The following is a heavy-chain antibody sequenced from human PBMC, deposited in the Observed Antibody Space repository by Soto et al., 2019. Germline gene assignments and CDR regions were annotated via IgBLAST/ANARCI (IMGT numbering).Heavy chain of an antibody. CDR1: GGSISSGDYY. CDR3: ARGFDFWGGYWGFDP. Sequence: SETQSLTCTVSGGSISSGDYYWSWIRQPPGKGLEWIGYIYYSGSTYYNPSLKSRVTISVDTSKNQFSLKLSSVTAADTAVYYCARGFDFWGGYWGFDPWGQGTLVTVSS. CDR2: IYYSGST. V-gene: IGHV4-30-4*01. J-gene: IGHJ5*02. D-gene: IGHD3-3*01.